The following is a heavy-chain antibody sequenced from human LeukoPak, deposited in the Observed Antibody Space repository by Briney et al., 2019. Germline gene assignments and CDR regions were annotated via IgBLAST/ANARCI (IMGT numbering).Heavy chain of an antibody. CDR3: VREYCSSGSSSHFDC. CDR1: GFIFSTCT. J-gene: IGHJ4*02. CDR2: ILSDGSNG. D-gene: IGHD2-15*01. V-gene: IGHV3-30-3*01. Sequence: GGSLRLSCAASGFIFSTCTMHWVRQAPGKGLEWLALILSDGSNGFYADSVKGRFTVSRDNPKDTLYLQMNSLRAEDTAVYYCVREYCSSGSSSHFDCWGQGTLVTVSS.